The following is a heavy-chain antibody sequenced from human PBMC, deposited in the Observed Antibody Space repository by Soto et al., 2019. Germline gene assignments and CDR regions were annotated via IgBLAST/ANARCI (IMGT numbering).Heavy chain of an antibody. CDR1: GFTFGNYA. Sequence: PGGSLRLSCEASGFTFGNYAMTWVRQGPGRGLEWVSALSGSSLNTYYADSVKGRFTISRDNSKNTMYLEMNSLRVDDTAVYYCTTQFFLSSSNPPEDVWGQGTPVTVSS. J-gene: IGHJ6*02. CDR3: TTQFFLSSSNPPEDV. V-gene: IGHV3-23*01. D-gene: IGHD4-4*01. CDR2: LSGSSLNT.